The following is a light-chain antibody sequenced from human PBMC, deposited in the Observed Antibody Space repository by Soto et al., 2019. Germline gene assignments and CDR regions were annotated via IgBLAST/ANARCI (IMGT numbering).Light chain of an antibody. J-gene: IGKJ1*01. CDR2: LGS. CDR3: MQALQTRTWT. Sequence: DIVMTQSPLSLPVTPGEPASISWRSSQSLLHSNGYNYLDWYLQKPGQSPQLLIYLGSNRASGVPDRFSGSGSGTDLTLKISRVEAEDVGVYYCMQALQTRTWTFGQGTKVEIK. CDR1: QSLLHSNGYNY. V-gene: IGKV2-28*01.